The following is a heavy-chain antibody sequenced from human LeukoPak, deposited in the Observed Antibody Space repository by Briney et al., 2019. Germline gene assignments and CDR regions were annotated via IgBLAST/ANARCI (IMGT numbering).Heavy chain of an antibody. V-gene: IGHV3-30*02. D-gene: IGHD3-16*01. CDR1: GFTFTSHW. Sequence: GGSLRLSCAASGFTFTSHWMSWVRQAPGKGLEWVAFIRYDGSNKYYADSVKGRFTISRDNSKNTLYLQMNSLRAEDTAVYYCAKLGGGEFPALLGYFDYWGQGTLVTVSS. CDR2: IRYDGSNK. J-gene: IGHJ4*02. CDR3: AKLGGGEFPALLGYFDY.